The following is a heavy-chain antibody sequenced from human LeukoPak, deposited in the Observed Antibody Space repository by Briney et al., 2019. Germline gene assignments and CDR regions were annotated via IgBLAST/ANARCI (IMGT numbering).Heavy chain of an antibody. CDR1: GGTFSSYA. Sequence: ASVKVSCKASGGTFSSYAISWVRQAPGQGLEWMGGIIPIFGTANYAQKFQGRVTITTDESTSTAYMELSSLRSEHTAVYYCARERGYSYGWYYFDFWGQGTLVTVSS. CDR2: IIPIFGTA. D-gene: IGHD5-18*01. CDR3: ARERGYSYGWYYFDF. V-gene: IGHV1-69*05. J-gene: IGHJ4*02.